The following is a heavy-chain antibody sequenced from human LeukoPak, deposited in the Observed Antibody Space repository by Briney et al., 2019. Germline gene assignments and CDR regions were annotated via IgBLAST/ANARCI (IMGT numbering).Heavy chain of an antibody. V-gene: IGHV4-59*08. D-gene: IGHD3-22*01. Sequence: SETLSLTCTVSSGSISSYSRSWIRQPPGKGLEWIGYIYYTGGTTYNPSLKSRVTISVDTSKNQFSLKLYSVTAADTAVYYCARHRGGYDSSGYYFPNFDYWGQGTLVTVSS. CDR1: SGSISSYS. J-gene: IGHJ4*02. CDR2: IYYTGGT. CDR3: ARHRGGYDSSGYYFPNFDY.